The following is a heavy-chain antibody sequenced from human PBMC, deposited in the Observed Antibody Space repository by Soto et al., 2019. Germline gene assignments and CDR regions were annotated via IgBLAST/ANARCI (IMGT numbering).Heavy chain of an antibody. Sequence: SETLSLTCTVSGGSISSGGYYWSWIRQHPGKGLEWIGYIYYSGSTYYNPSLKSRVTISVDTSKNQFSLKVSSVTAADTAVYYCARSRDYDYVWGSYLFDYWGQGTLVTVSS. D-gene: IGHD3-16*01. CDR1: GGSISSGGYY. V-gene: IGHV4-31*03. J-gene: IGHJ4*02. CDR3: ARSRDYDYVWGSYLFDY. CDR2: IYYSGST.